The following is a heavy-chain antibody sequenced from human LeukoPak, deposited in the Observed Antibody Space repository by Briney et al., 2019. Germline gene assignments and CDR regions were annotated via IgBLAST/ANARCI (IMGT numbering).Heavy chain of an antibody. CDR3: TRGSFGNYVY. CDR1: GFTLISST. Sequence: GGSLRLSCTASGFTLISSTMTWVRQAPGKGLEWVSSINPDSAYIYYADSVKGRFTISRDNARNSPYLQMNSLRADDTPVYYFTRGSFGNYVYWGQGNLVSVPS. J-gene: IGHJ4*02. V-gene: IGHV3-21*01. CDR2: INPDSAYI. D-gene: IGHD4-11*01.